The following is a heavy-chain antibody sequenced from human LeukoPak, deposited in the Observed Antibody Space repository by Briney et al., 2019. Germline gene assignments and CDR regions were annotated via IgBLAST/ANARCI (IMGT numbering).Heavy chain of an antibody. CDR1: EYTFTSYD. Sequence: AASVKVSCKASEYTFTSYDINWVRQATGQGLEWMGWVNPSSGSTGYAQKFQGRVTMTRDTFISTAYMELSSLRSEDTAVYFCARSNYGGKRWFDPWGQGTLVIVSS. V-gene: IGHV1-8*01. D-gene: IGHD4-23*01. CDR2: VNPSSGST. CDR3: ARSNYGGKRWFDP. J-gene: IGHJ5*02.